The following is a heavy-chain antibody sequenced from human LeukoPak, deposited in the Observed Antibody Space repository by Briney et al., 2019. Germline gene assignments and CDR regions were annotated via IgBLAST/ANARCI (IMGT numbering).Heavy chain of an antibody. CDR2: ISYDGSNK. Sequence: GGPLRLSCAASGFTFSSYGMHWVRQAPGKGLEWVAVISYDGSNKYYADSVKGRFTISRDNSKNTLYLQMNSLRAEDTAVYYCAKDHYDSSGYYPRYYFDYWGQGTLVTVSS. V-gene: IGHV3-30*18. D-gene: IGHD3-22*01. J-gene: IGHJ4*02. CDR1: GFTFSSYG. CDR3: AKDHYDSSGYYPRYYFDY.